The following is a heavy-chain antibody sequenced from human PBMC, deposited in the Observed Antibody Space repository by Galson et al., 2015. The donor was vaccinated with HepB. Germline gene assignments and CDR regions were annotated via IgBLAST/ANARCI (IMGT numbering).Heavy chain of an antibody. D-gene: IGHD2-8*02. V-gene: IGHV1-8*01. Sequence: SVKVSCKASGYTFSSYDVNWVRQAPGQGLEWLGWMNPYNGDTRYTQTIQGRVTMTRDTSTTTAYMELTGLTFQDTAVYFCARAVEGTGDNYARTDYFDPWGQGTLVTVAS. CDR2: MNPYNGDT. CDR1: GYTFSSYD. J-gene: IGHJ5*02. CDR3: ARAVEGTGDNYARTDYFDP.